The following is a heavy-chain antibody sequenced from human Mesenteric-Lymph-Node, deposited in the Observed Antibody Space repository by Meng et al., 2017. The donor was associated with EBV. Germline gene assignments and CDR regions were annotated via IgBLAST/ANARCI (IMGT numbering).Heavy chain of an antibody. Sequence: QGLLVESGGGLVKPGGSLRLSCATSGFSFSDSYMIWIRQAPGKGLEWVSYMSSSGSTLYYADSVRGRFTISRDNPNNSLFLQMNSLRAEDTAVYYCARQMPSSYYFDFWGQGTLVTVSS. CDR1: GFSFSDSY. CDR3: ARQMPSSYYFDF. V-gene: IGHV3-11*01. CDR2: MSSSGSTL. D-gene: IGHD2-2*01. J-gene: IGHJ4*02.